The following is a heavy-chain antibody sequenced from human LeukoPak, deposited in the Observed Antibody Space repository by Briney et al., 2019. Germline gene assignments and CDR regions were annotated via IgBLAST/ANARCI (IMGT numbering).Heavy chain of an antibody. Sequence: ASVKVSCKASGYTFTGYYMHWVRQAPGQGLEWMGWISAYNGNTNYAQKLQGRVTMTTDTSTSTAYMELRSLRSDDTAVYYCALSRGQPQGFDYWGQGTLVTVSS. J-gene: IGHJ4*02. CDR1: GYTFTGYY. CDR2: ISAYNGNT. V-gene: IGHV1-18*04. CDR3: ALSRGQPQGFDY. D-gene: IGHD3-10*01.